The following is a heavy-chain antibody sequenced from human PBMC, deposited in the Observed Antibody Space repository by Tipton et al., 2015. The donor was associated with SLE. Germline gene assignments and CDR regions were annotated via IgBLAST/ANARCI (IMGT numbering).Heavy chain of an antibody. CDR2: IYYSGST. D-gene: IGHD1-26*01. CDR1: GGPISSYY. V-gene: IGHV4-59*01. Sequence: TLSLTCTVSGGPISSYYWNWIRQPPWKGLEWIGYIYYSGSTNYNPSLKSRVTISVDTSKNQFSLKLSSVTAADTAVYYCARGRVTYSLRYYIDVWGKGTTVTVS. CDR3: ARGRVTYSLRYYIDV. J-gene: IGHJ6*03.